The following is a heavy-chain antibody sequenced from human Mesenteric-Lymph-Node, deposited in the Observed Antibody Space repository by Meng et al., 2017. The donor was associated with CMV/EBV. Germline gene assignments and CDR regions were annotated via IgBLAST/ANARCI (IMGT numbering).Heavy chain of an antibody. CDR1: GFVFSTHW. D-gene: IGHD6-6*01. J-gene: IGHJ4*02. CDR2: IKEDGSEK. CDR3: ARALLSVAARFFDY. V-gene: IGHV3-7*01. Sequence: GESLKISCAASGFVFSTHWMNWVRQAPGKGLEWVARIKEDGSEKYYVDSVKGRTTISRDNAKNSLSLQMNSLRAEDTAVYYCARALLSVAARFFDYWGQGTLVTVSS.